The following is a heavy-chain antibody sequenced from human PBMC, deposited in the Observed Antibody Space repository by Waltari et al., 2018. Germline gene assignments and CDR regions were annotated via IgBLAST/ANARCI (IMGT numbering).Heavy chain of an antibody. J-gene: IGHJ4*02. CDR1: GFTFSNFA. CDR2: IGASGHST. CDR3: AKETSSVGATRFDS. D-gene: IGHD1-26*01. Sequence: VQLLESGGGLVQPGGSLRLSCIASGFTFSNFAMTWVRQAPGAGVEWISAIGASGHSTYYAGSVRGRFTISRDNSKNTLFLQMDSLRDDDTATYFCAKETSSVGATRFDSWGQGTLVTVSS. V-gene: IGHV3-23*01.